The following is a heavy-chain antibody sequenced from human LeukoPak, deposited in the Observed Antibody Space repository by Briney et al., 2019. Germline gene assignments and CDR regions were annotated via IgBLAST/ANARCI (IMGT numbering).Heavy chain of an antibody. V-gene: IGHV4-39*07. CDR2: IYYSGST. CDR1: GGSISSSSYY. CDR3: ARGASGYDRGPWSH. D-gene: IGHD5-12*01. Sequence: SETLSLTCTVSGGSISSSSYYWGWIRQPPGKGLEWIGSIYYSGSTYYNPSLKSRVTISVDTSKNQLSLNLSSVTAADTAVYYCARGASGYDRGPWSHWGQGTLVTVSS. J-gene: IGHJ4*02.